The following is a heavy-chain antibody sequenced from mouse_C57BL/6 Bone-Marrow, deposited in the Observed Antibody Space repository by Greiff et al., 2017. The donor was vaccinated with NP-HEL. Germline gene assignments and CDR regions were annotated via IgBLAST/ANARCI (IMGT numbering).Heavy chain of an antibody. CDR1: GFTFSSYG. D-gene: IGHD2-4*01. CDR2: ISSGGSYT. J-gene: IGHJ4*01. V-gene: IGHV5-6*01. CDR3: ARHYDYDVGDYYAMDY. Sequence: DVHLVESGGDLVKPGGSLKLSCAASGFTFSSYGMSWVRQTPDKRLEWVATISSGGSYTYYPDSVKGRFTISRDNAKNTLYLQMSSLKSEDTAMYYCARHYDYDVGDYYAMDYWGQGTSVTVSS.